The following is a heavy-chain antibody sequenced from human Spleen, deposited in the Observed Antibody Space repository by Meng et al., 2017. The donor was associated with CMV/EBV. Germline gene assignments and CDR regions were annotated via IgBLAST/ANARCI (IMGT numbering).Heavy chain of an antibody. D-gene: IGHD1-26*01. CDR2: IKQDGSEK. V-gene: IGHV3-7*01. CDR1: GFSFSSYW. CDR3: AREGGMGELHY. Sequence: GESLKISCTVSGFSFSSYWMSWVRQAPGKGLGWVANIKQDGSEKYYVDSVRGRFTISRGTAKNSRYLQMNSLRVDDTAVYYCAREGGMGELHYWGQGTLVTVSS. J-gene: IGHJ4*02.